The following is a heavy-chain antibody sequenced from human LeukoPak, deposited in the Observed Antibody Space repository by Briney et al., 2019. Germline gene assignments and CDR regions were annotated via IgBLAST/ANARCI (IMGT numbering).Heavy chain of an antibody. D-gene: IGHD3-22*01. J-gene: IGHJ3*02. CDR3: ARGHNFDNNGYYGDAFDI. CDR2: LNADTGAT. CDR1: GYSLTSDD. Sequence: ASVKVSCKASGYSLTSDDINWVRQAAGQGPEWMGWLNADTGATGYAQKFQDRLTITATASINTAFMEMRSLTSEDTAVYYCARGHNFDNNGYYGDAFDIWGQGTMVTVSS. V-gene: IGHV1-8*03.